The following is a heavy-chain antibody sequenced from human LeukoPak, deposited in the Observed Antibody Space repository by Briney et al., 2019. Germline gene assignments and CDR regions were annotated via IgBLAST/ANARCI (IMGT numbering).Heavy chain of an antibody. CDR3: ARDIWGTYCSGGSCYSYAFDI. J-gene: IGHJ3*02. D-gene: IGHD2-15*01. Sequence: SQTLSLTCTVSGGSISSGGYYWSWIRQPPGKGLEWIEYIYYSGSTYYNPSLKSRFTISVDTSKNQFSLKLSSVTAADTAVYYCARDIWGTYCSGGSCYSYAFDIWGQGTMVTVSS. CDR2: IYYSGST. V-gene: IGHV4-30-4*08. CDR1: GGSISSGGYY.